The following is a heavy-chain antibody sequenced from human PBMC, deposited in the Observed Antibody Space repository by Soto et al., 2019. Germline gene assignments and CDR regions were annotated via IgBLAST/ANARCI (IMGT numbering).Heavy chain of an antibody. V-gene: IGHV3-30*18. Sequence: QVQLAESGGGAVLAGMSLRLSCAGSGFTFSDYAMYWVRQAPGKGLEWVAVTSDAGSKRYYADSVKGRFTITRDNSKNALYLQMNSLRREATAVYYCAKGSPARSWLDWGQGTLVA. CDR2: TSDAGSKR. D-gene: IGHD6-13*01. CDR3: AKGSPARSWLD. J-gene: IGHJ4*02. CDR1: GFTFSDYA.